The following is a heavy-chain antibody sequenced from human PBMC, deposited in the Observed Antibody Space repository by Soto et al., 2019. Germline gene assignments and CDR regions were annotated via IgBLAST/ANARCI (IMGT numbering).Heavy chain of an antibody. D-gene: IGHD5-12*01. J-gene: IGHJ6*02. Sequence: QVQLQQWGAGLLKPSETLSLTCAVYGGSFSGYHWSWIRQPPGKGLEWIGEINHSGSTNYNPSLKSRVTISVDTSKNQFSLKLSSVTAADTAVYYCARVMATRGSLPYYYYGMDVWGQGTTVTVSS. CDR1: GGSFSGYH. CDR3: ARVMATRGSLPYYYYGMDV. V-gene: IGHV4-34*01. CDR2: INHSGST.